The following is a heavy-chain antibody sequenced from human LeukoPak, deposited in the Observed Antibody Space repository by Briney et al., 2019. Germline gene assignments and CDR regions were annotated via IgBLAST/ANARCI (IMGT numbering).Heavy chain of an antibody. Sequence: PGGSLRLSCAASGFTSSSYSMNWVRQAPGKGLEWVSSISTSSNYIYYADSVKGRFTISRDNAKNSLYLQMNSLRAEDTAVYYCAKNGGSGSYVDYWGQGTLVTVSS. CDR3: AKNGGSGSYVDY. CDR2: ISTSSNYI. J-gene: IGHJ4*02. V-gene: IGHV3-21*01. CDR1: GFTSSSYS. D-gene: IGHD3-10*01.